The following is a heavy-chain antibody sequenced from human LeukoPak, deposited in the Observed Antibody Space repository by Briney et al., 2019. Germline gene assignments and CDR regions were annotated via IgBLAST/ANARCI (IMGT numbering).Heavy chain of an antibody. V-gene: IGHV3-23*01. CDR1: GFTFSSYA. D-gene: IGHD6-6*01. J-gene: IGHJ5*02. CDR3: AKAPSLYSSSSSWFDP. CDR2: ISGSGGST. Sequence: GGSLRLSCAASGFTFSSYAMSWVRQAPGKGLEWVSAISGSGGSTYYADSVKGRFTISRDNSKNTLYLQMNSLRAEDTAVYYRAKAPSLYSSSSSWFDPWGQGTLVTVSS.